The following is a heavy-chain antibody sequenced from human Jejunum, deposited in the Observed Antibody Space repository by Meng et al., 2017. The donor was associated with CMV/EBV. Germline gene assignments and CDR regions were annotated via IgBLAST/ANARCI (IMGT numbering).Heavy chain of an antibody. CDR1: VFTFSIYG. CDR2: IPYVGSNE. V-gene: IGHV3-30*02. Sequence: SVFTFSIYGLHWVRQPPGKGLEWVAFIPYVGSNEFYADSVKGRFTISRDNSKNTLYLQMNSLRSEDTAVYYCATGGKWLRSSFDYWGQGTRVTVSS. CDR3: ATGGKWLRSSFDY. J-gene: IGHJ4*02. D-gene: IGHD5-12*01.